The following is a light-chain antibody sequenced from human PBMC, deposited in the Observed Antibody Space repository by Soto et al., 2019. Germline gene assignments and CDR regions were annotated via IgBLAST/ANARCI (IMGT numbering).Light chain of an antibody. CDR2: DVS. V-gene: IGLV2-14*01. J-gene: IGLJ1*01. CDR3: SSYTSSSTYYV. Sequence: QSALTHPASVSGSPGQSITISCTGTSSDVGGYNYVSWYQQHPGEAPKLMIYDVSNRPSGVSNRFSGSKSGNTASLTISGLQAEDEADYYCSSYTSSSTYYVFG. CDR1: SSDVGGYNY.